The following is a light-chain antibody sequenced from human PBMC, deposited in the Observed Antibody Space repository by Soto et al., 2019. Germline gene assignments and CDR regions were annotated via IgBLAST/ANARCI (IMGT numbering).Light chain of an antibody. CDR1: SSNIGSNT. CDR2: SNN. Sequence: QSVLTHPLSASGTPGQRVPIFCSGSSSNIGSNTVNWYQQLPGTAPKLLIYSNNQRPSGVPDRFSGSKSGTSASLAISGLQSEDEADYYCAAWDDSLNVVVFGGGTKVTVL. V-gene: IGLV1-44*01. J-gene: IGLJ2*01. CDR3: AAWDDSLNVVV.